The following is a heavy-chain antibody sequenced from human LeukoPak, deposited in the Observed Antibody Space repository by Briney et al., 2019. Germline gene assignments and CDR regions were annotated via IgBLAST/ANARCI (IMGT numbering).Heavy chain of an antibody. D-gene: IGHD4-17*01. V-gene: IGHV3-23*01. CDR1: GFTFSSYA. J-gene: IGHJ4*02. Sequence: GGALRLSREGSGFTFSSYAVSWVGQAPGKGLEWVSAIIGSCGSTYYADSLKGRFPISSATSKTTLSLKMNSISAEATAVYYCAKQRPHDYGDYVDYWGQGTLVTVSS. CDR2: IIGSCGST. CDR3: AKQRPHDYGDYVDY.